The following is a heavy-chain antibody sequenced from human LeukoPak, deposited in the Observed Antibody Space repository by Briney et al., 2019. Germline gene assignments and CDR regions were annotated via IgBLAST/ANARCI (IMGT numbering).Heavy chain of an antibody. CDR2: IYYSGST. V-gene: IGHV4-39*07. CDR3: ARVTYDFWSGPPLRGPYYMDV. D-gene: IGHD3-3*01. CDR1: GGSISSSSYY. J-gene: IGHJ6*03. Sequence: SETLSLTCTVSGGSISSSSYYWGWIRQPPGKGLEWIGSIYYSGSTYYNPSLKSRVTISVDTSKNQFSLKLSSVTAADTAVYYCARVTYDFWSGPPLRGPYYMDVWGKGTTVTVSS.